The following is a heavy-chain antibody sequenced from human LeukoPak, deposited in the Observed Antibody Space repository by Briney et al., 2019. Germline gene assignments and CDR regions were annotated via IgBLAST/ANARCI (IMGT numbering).Heavy chain of an antibody. D-gene: IGHD6-19*01. CDR2: IGRAGDT. J-gene: IGHJ6*02. CDR1: GFTFNAYD. CDR3: ARDSSGWGLAV. V-gene: IGHV3-13*04. Sequence: GGSLRLSCAAAGFTFNAYDMRWVRQATGKGLEWVSYIGRAGDTYYAGSVKGRFTISREDAKNSLYLQMNSLGVGDTAVYYCARDSSGWGLAVWGQGTTVTVSS.